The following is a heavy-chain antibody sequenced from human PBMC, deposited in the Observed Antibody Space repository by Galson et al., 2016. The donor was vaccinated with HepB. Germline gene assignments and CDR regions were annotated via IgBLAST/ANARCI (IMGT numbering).Heavy chain of an antibody. J-gene: IGHJ4*02. CDR1: GFTFSDAW. D-gene: IGHD2-2*01. CDR2: IKSETDGGTT. Sequence: SLRLSCAASGFTFSDAWMTWVRQAPGKGLEWVGRIKSETDGGTTDYAAPVKGRFTISRDDSKNMFYLQTNSLQTEDTADYYCTTKLGYCSSTNCWGQGTLVTVSS. V-gene: IGHV3-15*01. CDR3: TTKLGYCSSTNC.